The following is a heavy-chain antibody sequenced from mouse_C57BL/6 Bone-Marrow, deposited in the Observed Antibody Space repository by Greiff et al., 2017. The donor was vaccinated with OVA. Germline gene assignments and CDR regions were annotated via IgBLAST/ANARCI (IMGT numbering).Heavy chain of an antibody. V-gene: IGHV1-55*01. J-gene: IGHJ2*01. CDR3: ARGDYYYYGSSSYFDY. CDR1: GYTFTSYW. D-gene: IGHD1-1*01. Sequence: QVQLQQPGAELVKPGASVKMSCKASGYTFTSYWITWMKQRPGQGLEWIGDIYPGSGSTNYNEKFKSKATLTVDTSSSTAYMQLSSLTSEDSAVYYCARGDYYYYGSSSYFDYWGQGTTLTVSS. CDR2: IYPGSGST.